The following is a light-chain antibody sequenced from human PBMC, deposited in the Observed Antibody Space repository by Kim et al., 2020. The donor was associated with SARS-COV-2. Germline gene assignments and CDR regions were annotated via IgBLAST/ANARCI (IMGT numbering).Light chain of an antibody. J-gene: IGLJ2*01. V-gene: IGLV1-40*01. CDR3: QSYDSSLSGSKVV. CDR1: SSTSGTGYD. Sequence: VTSASPRGSSTSGTGYDVHWYQQIPGTAPELHIYGKDNRPSGVPDRFSGSKSGTSASMAITGLQAEDEADYYGQSYDSSLSGSKVVFGGGTQLTVL. CDR2: GKD.